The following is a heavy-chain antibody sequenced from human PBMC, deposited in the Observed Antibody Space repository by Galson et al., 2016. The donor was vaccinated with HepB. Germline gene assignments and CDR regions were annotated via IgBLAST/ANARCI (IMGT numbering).Heavy chain of an antibody. CDR1: GYSFTRYY. CDR3: ARRRDILTGYHSYYYVMDV. J-gene: IGHJ6*02. CDR2: IYPSDSDT. V-gene: IGHV5-51*01. Sequence: QSGAEVKKPGESLKISCKGSGYSFTRYYIAWVRQMPGKGLEWMGIIYPSDSDTRYSPSFQGQVTISADKSINTAYLQWSSLKASDTAMYYCARRRDILTGYHSYYYVMDVWGQGTTVTVS. D-gene: IGHD3-9*01.